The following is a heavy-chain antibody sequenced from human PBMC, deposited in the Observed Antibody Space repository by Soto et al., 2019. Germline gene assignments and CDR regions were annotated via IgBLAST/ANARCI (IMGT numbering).Heavy chain of an antibody. CDR2: IYYSGST. Sequence: SETLSLTCTVSGGSISSGGYYWSWIRQHPGKGLEWIGYIYYSGSTYYNPSLKSRVTISVDTSKNQFSLKLSSVTAADTAVYYCARAEVEMATFDYWGQGTLVTVSS. CDR3: ARAEVEMATFDY. D-gene: IGHD5-12*01. CDR1: GGSISSGGYY. J-gene: IGHJ4*02. V-gene: IGHV4-31*03.